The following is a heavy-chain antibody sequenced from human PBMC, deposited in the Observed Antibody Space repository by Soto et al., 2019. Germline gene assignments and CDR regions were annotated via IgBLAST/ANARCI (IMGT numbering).Heavy chain of an antibody. CDR1: GGSIDSGAFS. V-gene: IGHV4-30-2*01. CDR3: ARIHWAQSSLDY. D-gene: IGHD6-19*01. Sequence: PSETLSLTCAVSGGSIDSGAFSLSWIRQPPGKGLEWIGYVTHSGAAYSIPSLNGRLTLSVDSSQTQFSLKLTSVTAADSAFYYCARIHWAQSSLDYWGRGILVTVSS. J-gene: IGHJ4*02. CDR2: VTHSGAA.